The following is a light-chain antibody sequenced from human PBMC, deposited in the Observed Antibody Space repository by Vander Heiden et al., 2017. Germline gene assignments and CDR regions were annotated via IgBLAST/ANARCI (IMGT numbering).Light chain of an antibody. CDR3: HQWYNTART. Sequence: DIQMTQSPSSLSASVGDRVTITCRASQSISSYLNWYQQKPGKAPNLLIYAASSFLTGVPPRFSRTASGTDFTLTMSSLQPADFATYYCHQWYNTARTFEQEAKLGIK. V-gene: IGKV1-39*01. CDR2: AAS. J-gene: IGKJ2*01. CDR1: QSISSY.